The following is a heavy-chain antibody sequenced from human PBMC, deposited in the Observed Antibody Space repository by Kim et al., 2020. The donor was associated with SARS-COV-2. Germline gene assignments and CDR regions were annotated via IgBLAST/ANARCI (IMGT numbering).Heavy chain of an antibody. J-gene: IGHJ4*02. CDR1: GFTFSNTW. V-gene: IGHV3-15*01. CDR2: IKSKTDGGTT. CDR3: TTNYYDRQFDY. D-gene: IGHD3-22*01. Sequence: GGSLRLSCAASGFTFSNTWMSWVRQAPGKGLEWVGRIKSKTDGGTTDYAAPVKGRFTISRDDSKNTLYLQMNSLKTEDTAVYYCTTNYYDRQFDYWGQGTLVTVSS.